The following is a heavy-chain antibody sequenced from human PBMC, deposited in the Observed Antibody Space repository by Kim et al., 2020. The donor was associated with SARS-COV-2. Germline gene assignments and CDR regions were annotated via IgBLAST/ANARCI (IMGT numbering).Heavy chain of an antibody. V-gene: IGHV1-2*02. CDR2: INPNSGGT. D-gene: IGHD2-2*01. Sequence: ASVKVSCKASGYTFTGYYMHWVRQAPGQGLEWMGWINPNSGGTNYAQKFQGRVTMTRDTSISTAYMELSRLRSDDTAVYYCARDPPAVGSRNIVVVPAALYYYYGMDVWGQGTTVTVSS. CDR3: ARDPPAVGSRNIVVVPAALYYYYGMDV. CDR1: GYTFTGYY. J-gene: IGHJ6*02.